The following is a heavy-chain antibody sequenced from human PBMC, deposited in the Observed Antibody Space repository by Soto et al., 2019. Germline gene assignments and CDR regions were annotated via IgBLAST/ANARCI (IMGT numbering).Heavy chain of an antibody. J-gene: IGHJ4*02. Sequence: QVQLVQSGAEVKKPGSSVKVSCKASGGTFSSYAISWVRQAPGQGLEWMGGIIPIFGTANYAQKFQGRVTITADESTSTAYMELSSLRSEDTAVYYCARSYDGYCISTSCYSTIDYWGQGTLVTVS. CDR3: ARSYDGYCISTSCYSTIDY. D-gene: IGHD2-2*01. V-gene: IGHV1-69*12. CDR2: IIPIFGTA. CDR1: GGTFSSYA.